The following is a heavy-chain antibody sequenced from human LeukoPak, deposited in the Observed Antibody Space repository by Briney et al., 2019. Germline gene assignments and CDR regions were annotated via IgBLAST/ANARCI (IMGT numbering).Heavy chain of an antibody. D-gene: IGHD1-26*01. J-gene: IGHJ4*02. CDR1: GYSISSGYY. Sequence: SGTLSLTCAVSGYSISSGYYWGWIRQPPGKGLEWIGNINHSGITYNNPPLKSRVTISVDTSKNQFSLKLRSVTAADTAVYYCARLVGAGFYYWGQGTLVTVSS. V-gene: IGHV4-38-2*01. CDR2: INHSGIT. CDR3: ARLVGAGFYY.